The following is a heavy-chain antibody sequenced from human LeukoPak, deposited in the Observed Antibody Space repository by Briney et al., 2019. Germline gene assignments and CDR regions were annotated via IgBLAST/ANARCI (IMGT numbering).Heavy chain of an antibody. Sequence: ASVKVSCKASGYTFTGYYMHWVRQAPGQGLEWMGWISPNSGGTNYAQKFQGRVTLTRDTSISTAYMELSSLRSDDSAVYYCAGEYCSGGSCRQGFDYWGQGTLVTVSS. CDR3: AGEYCSGGSCRQGFDY. V-gene: IGHV1-2*02. CDR2: ISPNSGGT. D-gene: IGHD2-15*01. CDR1: GYTFTGYY. J-gene: IGHJ4*02.